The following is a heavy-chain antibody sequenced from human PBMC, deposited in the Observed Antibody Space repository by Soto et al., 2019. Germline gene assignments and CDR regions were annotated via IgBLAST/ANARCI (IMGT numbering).Heavy chain of an antibody. CDR1: GFAFSTYG. CDR3: VGGTGSWGLSDY. J-gene: IGHJ4*02. V-gene: IGHV3-33*08. CDR2: IWADGSRQ. D-gene: IGHD3-9*01. Sequence: QVQLVESGGGVIQPGKSLRLSCSASGFAFSTYGMHWVRQAPGKGLEWVAVIWADGSRQFYGDSVKGRFTISRDNSKNTLYLEMNSLRVEDTAVYYCVGGTGSWGLSDYWGQGTVVTVSS.